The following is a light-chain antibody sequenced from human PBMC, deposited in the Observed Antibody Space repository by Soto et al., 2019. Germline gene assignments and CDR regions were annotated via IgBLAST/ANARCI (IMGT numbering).Light chain of an antibody. CDR3: QQYNNWPFT. Sequence: EIVMTQSPASLSLSPGESATLSCRASQSVSSNLALYQQKPGQAPRLLIYDGPTRATGIPARFSGSGSGTEFTLTISSLQSEDFAVYYCQQYNNWPFTFGPGTKVHIK. J-gene: IGKJ3*01. CDR1: QSVSSN. V-gene: IGKV3-15*01. CDR2: DGP.